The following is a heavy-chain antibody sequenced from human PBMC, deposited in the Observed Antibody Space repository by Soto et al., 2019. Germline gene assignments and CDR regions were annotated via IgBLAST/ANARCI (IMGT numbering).Heavy chain of an antibody. Sequence: ASVEVSCKASGGTFGSYAISWVRQAPGQGLEWMGGIIPIFGTANYAQKFQGRVTITADESTSTAYMELSSLRSEDTAVYYCAREFGTERRVLWRSYGMDVWGQGTTVTVSS. CDR3: AREFGTERRVLWRSYGMDV. D-gene: IGHD1-1*01. CDR2: IIPIFGTA. V-gene: IGHV1-69*13. CDR1: GGTFGSYA. J-gene: IGHJ6*02.